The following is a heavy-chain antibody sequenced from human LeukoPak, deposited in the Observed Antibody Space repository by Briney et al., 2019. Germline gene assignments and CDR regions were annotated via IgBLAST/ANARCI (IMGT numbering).Heavy chain of an antibody. J-gene: IGHJ4*02. D-gene: IGHD6-19*01. CDR1: GFTFSSYD. CDR2: IGSAGET. V-gene: IGHV3-13*04. Sequence: GGSLRLSCAASGFTFSSYDVHWVRQATGKGLEWVSVIGSAGETFYSGSVKGRFTVSRDDAKSSLYLQMNSLRAGDSAVYYCVGRLRGWSSGFDYWGQGTLVTVSS. CDR3: VGRLRGWSSGFDY.